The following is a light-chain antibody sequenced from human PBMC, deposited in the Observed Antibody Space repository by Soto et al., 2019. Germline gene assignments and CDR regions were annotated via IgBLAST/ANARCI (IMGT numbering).Light chain of an antibody. J-gene: IGKJ2*01. Sequence: EIVLTQSPGTLSLSPGERATLSCRASQSVSSSYLAWYQQKPGQAPRLLIYGASSRATGIPDRFSGSGSGTDFNLTISRLEPEDFAVYYCQQYGSSPTYTFGQRTKLEIK. V-gene: IGKV3-20*01. CDR3: QQYGSSPTYT. CDR1: QSVSSSY. CDR2: GAS.